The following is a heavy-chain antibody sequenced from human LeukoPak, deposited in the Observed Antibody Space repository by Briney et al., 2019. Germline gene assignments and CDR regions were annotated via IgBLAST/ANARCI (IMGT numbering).Heavy chain of an antibody. J-gene: IGHJ5*02. V-gene: IGHV4-61*01. Sequence: SETLSLTCTVSGGSVSSGSYYWSWLRQPPGKGLEWIGYIYYSGSTNYNPSLKSRVTISVDTSKNQFSLKLSSVTAADTAVYYCARGSGYCSSTSCYEYWFDPWGQGTLVTVSS. CDR3: ARGSGYCSSTSCYEYWFDP. CDR1: GGSVSSGSYY. CDR2: IYYSGST. D-gene: IGHD2-2*01.